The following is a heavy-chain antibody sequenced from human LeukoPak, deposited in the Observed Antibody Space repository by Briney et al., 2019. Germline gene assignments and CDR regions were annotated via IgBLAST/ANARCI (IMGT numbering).Heavy chain of an antibody. J-gene: IGHJ3*02. CDR3: ARHGSGWTGQSDAFDI. CDR1: GGTFSSYA. V-gene: IGHV1-69*05. CDR2: IIPIVGTA. Sequence: ASVKGSCKASGGTFSSYAISWGRQAPGQGLEWMGGIIPIVGTANYAQKFQGRVTITTDESTSTAYMELSSVTAADTAVYYCARHGSGWTGQSDAFDIWGQGTMVTVSS. D-gene: IGHD3/OR15-3a*01.